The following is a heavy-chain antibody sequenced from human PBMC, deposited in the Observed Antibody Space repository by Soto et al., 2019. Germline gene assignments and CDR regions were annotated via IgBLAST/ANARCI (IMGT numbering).Heavy chain of an antibody. CDR2: ISASGRNT. Sequence: GGSLRLSCAAPGFTFSSYAMSWVRQAPGKGLEWVSGISASGRNTYYPDSVKGRFTTSRDNSKNTLYLQMNNLRAEDTAVYYCADGGEWSFNFEYWGLGTLVTVPQ. CDR1: GFTFSSYA. V-gene: IGHV3-23*01. CDR3: ADGGEWSFNFEY. D-gene: IGHD3-16*02. J-gene: IGHJ4*02.